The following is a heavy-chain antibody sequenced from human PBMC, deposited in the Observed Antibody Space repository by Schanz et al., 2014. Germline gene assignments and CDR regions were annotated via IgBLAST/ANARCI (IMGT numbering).Heavy chain of an antibody. J-gene: IGHJ5*02. Sequence: QVQLVQSGAEVKKPGASVKVSCKASGYTFNTYGLNWVRQAPGQGLEWMGRIIPSLGLAKYEQKFQGRVTNTADKSSDTAYMELSSLRSEDTAVYYCAREVGLYDRGWFDPWGQGTLVTVSS. D-gene: IGHD3-22*01. CDR3: AREVGLYDRGWFDP. V-gene: IGHV1-69*09. CDR2: IIPSLGLA. CDR1: GYTFNTYG.